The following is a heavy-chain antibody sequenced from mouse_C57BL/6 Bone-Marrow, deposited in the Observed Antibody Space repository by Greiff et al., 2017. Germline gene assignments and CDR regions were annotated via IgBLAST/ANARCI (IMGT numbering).Heavy chain of an antibody. Sequence: QVQLQQPGAELVRPGTSVKLSCKASGYTFPSYWMHWVKQRPGQGLEWIGVIDPSDSYTNYNQTFKGKATLTVDTSSSTAYLQLSSLTSEDSAVYYCASPDFGSSYYWGQGTTLTVSS. CDR3: ASPDFGSSYY. D-gene: IGHD1-1*01. J-gene: IGHJ2*01. CDR2: IDPSDSYT. V-gene: IGHV1-59*01. CDR1: GYTFPSYW.